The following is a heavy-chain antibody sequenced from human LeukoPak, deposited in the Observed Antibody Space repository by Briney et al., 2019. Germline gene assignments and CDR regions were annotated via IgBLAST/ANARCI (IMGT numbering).Heavy chain of an antibody. CDR3: ATIGAKYSSSDAFDI. Sequence: SETLSLTCTVSGGSISSYDWSWIRQPPGRGLEWIAYISHSGNTNYNPSLKSRVTISADTSKNQFSLKLSSVTAADTAVYYCATIGAKYSSSDAFDIWGHGTMVTVSS. CDR2: ISHSGNT. V-gene: IGHV4-59*01. J-gene: IGHJ3*02. CDR1: GGSISSYD. D-gene: IGHD4/OR15-4a*01.